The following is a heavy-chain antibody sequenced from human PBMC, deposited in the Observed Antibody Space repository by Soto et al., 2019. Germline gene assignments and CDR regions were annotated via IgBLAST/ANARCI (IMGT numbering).Heavy chain of an antibody. CDR1: GGSVSSRYIY. J-gene: IGHJ4*02. V-gene: IGHV4-61*01. CDR3: ARANEDYGRRGYEPGSFDY. Sequence: SETLSLTCAVSGGSVSSRYIYWICIRQTPGKGLEWIGYIYNSGGTNYNPSLKSRVTISLDTSKNQFSLKLSSVTAADTAFYYCARANEDYGRRGYEPGSFDYWGLGTRVTVSS. CDR2: IYNSGGT. D-gene: IGHD3-22*01.